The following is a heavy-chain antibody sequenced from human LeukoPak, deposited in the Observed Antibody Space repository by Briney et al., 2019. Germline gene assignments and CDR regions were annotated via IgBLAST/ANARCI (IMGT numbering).Heavy chain of an antibody. J-gene: IGHJ4*02. V-gene: IGHV1-69*02. CDR1: GGTFSSYT. CDR3: ASGYYREAFDY. CDR2: IIPILGIA. D-gene: IGHD3-3*01. Sequence: SVKVSCKASGGTFSSYTISWVRQAPGQGLEWMGRIIPILGIANYTQKFQGRVTITADKSTSTAYMELSSLRSEDTAVYYCASGYYREAFDYWGQGTLVTVSS.